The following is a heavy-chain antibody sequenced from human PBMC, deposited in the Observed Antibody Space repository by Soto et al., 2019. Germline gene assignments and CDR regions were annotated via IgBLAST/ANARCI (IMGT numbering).Heavy chain of an antibody. Sequence: EVQLLESGGGLVQPGGSLRLSCAASGFTFSSYSMNWVRQAPGKGLEWVSYISSSSSSIYYADSVKGRFTISRDNAKNSLYLQMNNLRDEDTAVYYCASWPDAADYWGQGTLVTVSS. J-gene: IGHJ4*02. V-gene: IGHV3-48*02. CDR2: ISSSSSSI. D-gene: IGHD6-25*01. CDR1: GFTFSSYS. CDR3: ASWPDAADY.